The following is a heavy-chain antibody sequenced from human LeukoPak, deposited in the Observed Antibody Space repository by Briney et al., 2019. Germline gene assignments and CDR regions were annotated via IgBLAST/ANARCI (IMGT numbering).Heavy chain of an antibody. CDR1: GFTFSSYS. V-gene: IGHV3-21*01. CDR2: ISSSSGYI. Sequence: GGSLRLSCAASGFTFSSYSMNWVRQAPGKGLEWVSSISSSSGYIYYADSVKGRFTISRDNAKNSLYLQMNSLRAEDTAVYYCARDLMGDFWSGYYAYYYYGMDVWGQGTTVTVSS. J-gene: IGHJ6*02. D-gene: IGHD3-3*01. CDR3: ARDLMGDFWSGYYAYYYYGMDV.